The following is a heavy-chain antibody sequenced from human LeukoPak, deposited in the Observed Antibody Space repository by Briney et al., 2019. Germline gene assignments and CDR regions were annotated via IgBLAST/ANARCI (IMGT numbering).Heavy chain of an antibody. CDR2: INHSGSA. CDR3: ARMASVGGGLYFDC. Sequence: SETLSLTCAVYGESFSGYYWSWIRQPPGKGLEWIGEINHSGSASYNPSLKSRITISADTSKNQFSLKVTSVTAADTAVYYCARMASVGGGLYFDCWGQGTLVTVSS. J-gene: IGHJ4*02. V-gene: IGHV4-34*01. CDR1: GESFSGYY. D-gene: IGHD5-24*01.